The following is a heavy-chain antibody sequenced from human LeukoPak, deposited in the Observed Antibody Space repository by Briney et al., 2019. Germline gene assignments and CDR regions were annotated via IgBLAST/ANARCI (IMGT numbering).Heavy chain of an antibody. Sequence: GGSLRLSCAASGFTVSSNYMSWVRQAPGKGLEWVSVIYSGGSTYYADSVKGRFTTSRDNSKNTLYLQMNSLRAEDTAVYYCARDYYDSSGSNDFDIWGGGTMVTVSS. CDR2: IYSGGST. D-gene: IGHD3-22*01. J-gene: IGHJ3*02. CDR1: GFTVSSNY. CDR3: ARDYYDSSGSNDFDI. V-gene: IGHV3-53*01.